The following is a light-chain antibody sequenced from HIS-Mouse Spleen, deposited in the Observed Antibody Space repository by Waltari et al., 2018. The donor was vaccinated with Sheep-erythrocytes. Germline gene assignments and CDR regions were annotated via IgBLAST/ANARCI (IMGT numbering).Light chain of an antibody. CDR2: DVS. CDR3: SSYTSSSTLVV. Sequence: QSALTQPASVSGSPGQSITISCTGTSSDGGGYNYVSWYQEHPGKAHKLMIYDVSNRPSGVSNRFSGSKSGNTASLTISWLLAEDEADYYCSSYTSSSTLVVFGGGTK. V-gene: IGLV2-14*03. CDR1: SSDGGGYNY. J-gene: IGLJ2*01.